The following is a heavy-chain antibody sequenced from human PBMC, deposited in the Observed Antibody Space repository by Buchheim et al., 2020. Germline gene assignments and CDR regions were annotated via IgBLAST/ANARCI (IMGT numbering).Heavy chain of an antibody. J-gene: IGHJ4*02. Sequence: EVQLLESGGGLVQPGGSLRLSCAASGFTFSSYAMSWVRQAPGQGLEWVSAIRGSGGSTYYADSVKGRFTISRDNSKNTLYLQMNILRAEDTAVYYCAKIKLDSSGYYYVSIHYYFDYWGQRTL. V-gene: IGHV3-23*01. D-gene: IGHD3-22*01. CDR1: GFTFSSYA. CDR2: IRGSGGST. CDR3: AKIKLDSSGYYYVSIHYYFDY.